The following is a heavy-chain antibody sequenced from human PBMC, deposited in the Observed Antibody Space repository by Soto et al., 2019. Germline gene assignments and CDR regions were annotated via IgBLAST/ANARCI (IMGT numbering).Heavy chain of an antibody. D-gene: IGHD3-22*01. CDR3: AVGEYYYDSSGYVDAFDI. J-gene: IGHJ3*02. CDR2: IIPIFGTA. Sequence: SVKVSCKASGGTFSSYAISWVRQAPGQGLEWMGGIIPIFGTANYAQKFQGRVTITADESTSTAYMELSSLRSEDTAVYYCAVGEYYYDSSGYVDAFDIWGQGTMVTVSS. CDR1: GGTFSSYA. V-gene: IGHV1-69*13.